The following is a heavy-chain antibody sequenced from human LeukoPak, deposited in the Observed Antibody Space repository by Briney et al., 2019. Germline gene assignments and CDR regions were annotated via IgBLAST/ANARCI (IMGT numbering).Heavy chain of an antibody. CDR2: IKSKTDGGTT. D-gene: IGHD5-12*01. J-gene: IGHJ4*02. CDR3: TTDKSIIVALDY. CDR1: GFTFSNAW. Sequence: GGSLRLSRAASGFTFSNAWMSWVRQAPGKGLEWVGRIKSKTDGGTTDYAAPVKGRFTISRDDSKNTLYLQMNSLKTEDTAVYYCTTDKSIIVALDYWGQGTLVTVSS. V-gene: IGHV3-15*01.